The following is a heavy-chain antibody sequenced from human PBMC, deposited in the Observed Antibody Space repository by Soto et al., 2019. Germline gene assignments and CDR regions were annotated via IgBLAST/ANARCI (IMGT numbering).Heavy chain of an antibody. Sequence: QVQLVQSGAEVKKPGCSVKVSCKASGGTFSSYAISWVRQAPGQGLEWMGGIIPSFGKANYAQKFQGRVTITADKSTSTAYMELSSLRSEDTAVYYCASSYYYDSSADYYYGMDVWGQGTTVTVSS. CDR1: GGTFSSYA. J-gene: IGHJ6*02. CDR3: ASSYYYDSSADYYYGMDV. D-gene: IGHD3-22*01. CDR2: IIPSFGKA. V-gene: IGHV1-69*06.